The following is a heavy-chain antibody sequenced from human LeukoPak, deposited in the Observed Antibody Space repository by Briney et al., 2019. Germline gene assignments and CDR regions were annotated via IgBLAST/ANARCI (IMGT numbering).Heavy chain of an antibody. CDR3: ARDAYYYDSSGYYDYYYYGMDV. Sequence: PSETLSLTCTVSGGSISSYYWSWIRQPPGKGLEWIGYIYYSGSTNYNPSLKSRVTISVDTSKNQFSLKLSSVTTADTAVYYCARDAYYYDSSGYYDYYYYGMDVWGQGTTVTVSS. V-gene: IGHV4-59*01. J-gene: IGHJ6*02. D-gene: IGHD3-22*01. CDR2: IYYSGST. CDR1: GGSISSYY.